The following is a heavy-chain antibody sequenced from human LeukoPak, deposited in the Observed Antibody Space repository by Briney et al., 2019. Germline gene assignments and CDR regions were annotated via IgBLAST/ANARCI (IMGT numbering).Heavy chain of an antibody. D-gene: IGHD2/OR15-2a*01. CDR2: IFHDGSKT. Sequence: GGSLRLPCTASGFTFSNYGIHWVRQAPGKKLEWVAVIFHDGSKTYYGESVKGRFTISRDNSRNTVYLQMNSLTADDTAVYYCAKDQAYYFSFADYWGQGSLVTVSS. J-gene: IGHJ4*02. V-gene: IGHV3-33*03. CDR1: GFTFSNYG. CDR3: AKDQAYYFSFADY.